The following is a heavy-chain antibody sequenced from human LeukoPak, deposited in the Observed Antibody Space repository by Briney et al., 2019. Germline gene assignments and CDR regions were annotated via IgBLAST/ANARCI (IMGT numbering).Heavy chain of an antibody. CDR2: IKQDGSEK. J-gene: IGHJ4*02. Sequence: GGSLRLSCAASRFTFSSYWMSWVRQAPGKGLEWVANIKQDGSEKHYVDSVKGRFTISRDNAKNSLYLQLNSLRAEDTAVYYCARARGGYDFDYWGQGTLATVSS. D-gene: IGHD5-12*01. CDR1: RFTFSSYW. V-gene: IGHV3-7*03. CDR3: ARARGGYDFDY.